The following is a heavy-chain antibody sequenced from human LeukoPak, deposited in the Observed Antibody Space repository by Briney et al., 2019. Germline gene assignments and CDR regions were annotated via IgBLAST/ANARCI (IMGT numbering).Heavy chain of an antibody. CDR2: INPNSGGT. V-gene: IGHV1-2*04. J-gene: IGHJ5*02. D-gene: IGHD2-2*01. CDR3: ARQMRYCSSTSCYGNWFDP. CDR1: GYTFTGYY. Sequence: ASVKVSCKASGYTFTGYYMHWVRQAPGQGLEWMGRINPNSGGTNYAQKFQGWVTMTRDTSISTAYMELSRLRSDDTAVYYCARQMRYCSSTSCYGNWFDPWGQGTLVTVSS.